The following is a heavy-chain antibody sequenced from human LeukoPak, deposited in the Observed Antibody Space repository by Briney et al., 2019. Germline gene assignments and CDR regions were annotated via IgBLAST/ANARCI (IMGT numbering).Heavy chain of an antibody. Sequence: PGGSLRLSCAASGFTFSDYYMSWIRQAPGKGLEWVSDISSTSIYTNYADSVKGRFTISRDNAKNSLYLQMNSLRAEDTAVYYCARLFSYYGMDVWGQGTTVTVSS. CDR1: GFTFSDYY. CDR2: ISSTSIYT. V-gene: IGHV3-11*06. CDR3: ARLFSYYGMDV. D-gene: IGHD3-10*02. J-gene: IGHJ6*02.